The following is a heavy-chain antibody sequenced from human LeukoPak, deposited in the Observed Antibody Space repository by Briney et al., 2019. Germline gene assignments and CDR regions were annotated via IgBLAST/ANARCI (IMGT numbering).Heavy chain of an antibody. CDR3: AKLSGSYSAYFDY. Sequence: SETLSLTCTVSGGSISSNSYYWGWIRQPPGKGLEWIGSIYYSGSTYYNPSLKSRVTISVDTSKNQFSLKLSSVTAADTAVYYCAKLSGSYSAYFDYWGQGTLVTVSS. CDR1: GGSISSNSYY. D-gene: IGHD3-10*01. V-gene: IGHV4-39*01. J-gene: IGHJ4*02. CDR2: IYYSGST.